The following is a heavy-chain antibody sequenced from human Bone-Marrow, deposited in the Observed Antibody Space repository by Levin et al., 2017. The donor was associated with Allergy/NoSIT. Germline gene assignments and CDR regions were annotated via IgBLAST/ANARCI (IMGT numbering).Heavy chain of an antibody. CDR1: GYSFTSYW. J-gene: IGHJ6*02. D-gene: IGHD2-8*01. Sequence: KVSCKGSGYSFTSYWIGWVRQMPGKGLEWMGIIYPGDSDTRYSPSFQGQVTISADKSISTAYLQWSSLKASDTAMYYCARLGHIVLTRKKYYYYGMGVWGQGTTVTVSS. V-gene: IGHV5-51*01. CDR3: ARLGHIVLTRKKYYYYGMGV. CDR2: IYPGDSDT.